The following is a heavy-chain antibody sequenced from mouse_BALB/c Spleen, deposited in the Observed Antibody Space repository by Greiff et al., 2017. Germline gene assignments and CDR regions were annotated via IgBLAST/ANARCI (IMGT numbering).Heavy chain of an antibody. V-gene: IGHV5-6*02. CDR3: ARRGGLLDYYAMDY. J-gene: IGHJ4*01. Sequence: ESGGDLVKPGGSLKLSCAASGFTFSSYGMSWVRQTPDKRLEWVATISSGGSYTYYPDSVKGRFTISRDNAKNTLYLQMSSLKSEDTAMYYCARRGGLLDYYAMDYWGQGTSVTVSS. CDR1: GFTFSSYG. CDR2: ISSGGSYT. D-gene: IGHD2-3*01.